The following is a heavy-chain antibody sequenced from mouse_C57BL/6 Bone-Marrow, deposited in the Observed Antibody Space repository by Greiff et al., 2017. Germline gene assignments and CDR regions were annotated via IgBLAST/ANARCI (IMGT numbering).Heavy chain of an antibody. J-gene: IGHJ1*03. CDR1: GYTFTDYY. CDR2: INPYNGGT. V-gene: IGHV1-19*01. Sequence: VQLQQSGPVLVKPGASVKMSCKASGYTFTDYYMNWVKQSHGKSLEWIGVINPYNGGTSYNQKFKGKATLTVDKSSSTAYMELNSLTSEDSAVYYGARGDGYYGDFDVWGTGTTVTVSS. CDR3: ARGDGYYGDFDV. D-gene: IGHD2-3*01.